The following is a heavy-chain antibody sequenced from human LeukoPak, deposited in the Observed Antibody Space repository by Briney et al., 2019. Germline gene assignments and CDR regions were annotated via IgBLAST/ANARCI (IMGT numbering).Heavy chain of an antibody. Sequence: GGSLRLSCAASGFTFDDYAMHWVRQAPGKGLEWVSGISWNSGSIGYADSVKGRFTVSRDNAKNSLYLQMNSLRAEDTALYYCAKTYYDFWSGFDYWGQGTLVTVSS. D-gene: IGHD3-3*01. CDR1: GFTFDDYA. CDR3: AKTYYDFWSGFDY. CDR2: ISWNSGSI. J-gene: IGHJ4*02. V-gene: IGHV3-9*01.